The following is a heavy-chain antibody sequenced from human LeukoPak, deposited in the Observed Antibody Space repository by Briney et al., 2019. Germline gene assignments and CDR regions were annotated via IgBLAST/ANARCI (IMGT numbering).Heavy chain of an antibody. Sequence: GGSLRLSCAASGFTFNIYGMHWVRQAPGKGLEWVAFIWYDGSKKYYADSVKGRFTTSRDTSKNTLYLQMSSLRVEDTAVYFCASAAPISEYTYAYDYWGQRTLVTVSS. V-gene: IGHV3-33*01. J-gene: IGHJ4*02. D-gene: IGHD5-18*01. CDR3: ASAAPISEYTYAYDY. CDR1: GFTFNIYG. CDR2: IWYDGSKK.